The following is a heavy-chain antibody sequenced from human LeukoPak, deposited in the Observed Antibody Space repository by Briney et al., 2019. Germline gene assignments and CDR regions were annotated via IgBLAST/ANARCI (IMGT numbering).Heavy chain of an antibody. CDR1: GFTFSTSW. D-gene: IGHD2-21*01. V-gene: IGHV3-7*01. CDR3: VRDSDYQRNSGGRYAHYDALDI. J-gene: IGHJ3*02. CDR2: IKADGSVK. Sequence: PGGSLRLSCAASGFTFSTSWMSWVRQAPGKGLEWVANIKADGSVKHYVDSMEGGFSISTDNARSSLYLQMNSLRAEDTAVYYCVRDSDYQRNSGGRYAHYDALDIWGHGTMVTVSS.